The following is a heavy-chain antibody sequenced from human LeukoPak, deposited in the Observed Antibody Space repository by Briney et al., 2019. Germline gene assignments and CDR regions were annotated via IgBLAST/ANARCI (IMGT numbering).Heavy chain of an antibody. Sequence: SVKVSCKASGGSFSIYAISWVRQAPGQGLEWMGGIVPILSTTNYARKFQGRVTMTAGESTSTAYMELSSLRSEDTAVYYCAASRDGYIDYWYFDLWGRGTLVTVSS. V-gene: IGHV1-69*13. J-gene: IGHJ2*01. CDR1: GGSFSIYA. D-gene: IGHD5-24*01. CDR2: IVPILSTT. CDR3: AASRDGYIDYWYFDL.